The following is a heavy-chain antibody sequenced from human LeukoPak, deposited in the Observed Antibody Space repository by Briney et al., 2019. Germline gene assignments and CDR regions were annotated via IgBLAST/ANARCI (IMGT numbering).Heavy chain of an antibody. CDR1: GDSMRSHY. V-gene: IGHV4-59*11. CDR3: ARDSYYDSGTYYRYMDV. Sequence: PSETLSLTCVVSGDSMRSHYWTWIRQPPGKGLEWIGYIYYSGSTNSNPSLQSRVTMSVDTSKNQFSLKLRSVTAADTAVYYCARDSYYDSGTYYRYMDVWGAGTTVTVSS. D-gene: IGHD3-22*01. J-gene: IGHJ6*03. CDR2: IYYSGST.